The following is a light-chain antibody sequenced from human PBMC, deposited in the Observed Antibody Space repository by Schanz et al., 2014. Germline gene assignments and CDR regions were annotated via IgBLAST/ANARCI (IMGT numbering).Light chain of an antibody. Sequence: DIVMTQSPATLSVSPGERATLSCRASQSVSSNLAWYQQKPGQAPRLLIYGASTRATGISARFSGSGSGTEFALTISSLQSEDFAVYYCQQYNNWPRTFGQGTKLEIK. J-gene: IGKJ2*01. CDR1: QSVSSN. V-gene: IGKV3-15*01. CDR3: QQYNNWPRT. CDR2: GAS.